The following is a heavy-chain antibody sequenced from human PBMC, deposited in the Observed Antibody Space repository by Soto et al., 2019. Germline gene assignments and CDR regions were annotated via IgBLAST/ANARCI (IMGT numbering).Heavy chain of an antibody. Sequence: GGSLRLSCAASGFTFSSYAMHWVRQAPGKGLEWVAVISYDGSNKYYADSVKGRFTISRDNSKNTLYLQMNSLRAEDTAVYYCARGSSSWYPPRIMDVWGQGTTVTVSS. CDR3: ARGSSSWYPPRIMDV. V-gene: IGHV3-30-3*01. J-gene: IGHJ6*02. CDR2: ISYDGSNK. D-gene: IGHD6-13*01. CDR1: GFTFSSYA.